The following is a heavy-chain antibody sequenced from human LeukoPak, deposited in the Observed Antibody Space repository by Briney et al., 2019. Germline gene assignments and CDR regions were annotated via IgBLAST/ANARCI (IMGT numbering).Heavy chain of an antibody. Sequence: QSGGSLRLSCLASKFTFNNYAMTWVRQAPGKGVEWVSSISGSGDNMDYADSVKGRFTISRDNSENTLYLQMNSLRGEDTAVYYCARDGYSGSYYRLYYFFMDVWGKGTTVTVSS. CDR2: ISGSGDNM. J-gene: IGHJ6*03. CDR3: ARDGYSGSYYRLYYFFMDV. CDR1: KFTFNNYA. D-gene: IGHD1-26*01. V-gene: IGHV3-23*01.